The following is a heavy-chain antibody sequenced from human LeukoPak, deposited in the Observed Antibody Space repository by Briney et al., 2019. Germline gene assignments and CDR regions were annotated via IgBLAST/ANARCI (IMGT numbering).Heavy chain of an antibody. V-gene: IGHV3-30*03. CDR2: ISYDGSNK. D-gene: IGHD3-22*01. Sequence: GGSLRLSCAASGFTFSSYGMHWVRQAPGKGLEWVAVISYDGSNKYYADSVKGRFTISRDNSKNTLYLQMNSLRAEDTAVYYCASNYDSSGYYYYYYYYMDVWGKGTTVTVSS. CDR1: GFTFSSYG. CDR3: ASNYDSSGYYYYYYYYMDV. J-gene: IGHJ6*03.